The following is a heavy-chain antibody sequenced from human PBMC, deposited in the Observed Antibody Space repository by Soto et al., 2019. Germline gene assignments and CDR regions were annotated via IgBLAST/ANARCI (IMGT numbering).Heavy chain of an antibody. J-gene: IGHJ3*02. CDR2: IYYSGTT. CDR3: ARDESATDAFDI. Sequence: QVQLQESGPGLVKPSQTLSLTCTVSGGSISSGGYYWSWLRQNPGKGLEWIGYIYYSGTTNYNPSLKRRLTKSVDTSKIQFSLKLNSMTAADTAVYYCARDESATDAFDIWGQGTMVTVSS. V-gene: IGHV4-31*03. CDR1: GGSISSGGYY. D-gene: IGHD5-12*01.